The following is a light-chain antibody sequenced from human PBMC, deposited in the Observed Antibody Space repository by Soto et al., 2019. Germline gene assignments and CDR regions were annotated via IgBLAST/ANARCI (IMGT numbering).Light chain of an antibody. CDR1: SSDVGGYNY. CDR2: DVS. CDR3: SSYTSSSTLEVV. V-gene: IGLV2-14*01. Sequence: QSALTQPASVSGSPGQSITISCTGTSSDVGGYNYVSWYQQHPGKAPKLMIYDVSNRPSGVSNRFSGSKSGNTAYLTISGLQTEDAADDYCSSYTSSSTLEVVFGGGTKLTVL. J-gene: IGLJ2*01.